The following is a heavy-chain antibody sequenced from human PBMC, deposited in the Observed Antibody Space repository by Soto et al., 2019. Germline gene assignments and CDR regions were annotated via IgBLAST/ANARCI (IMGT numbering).Heavy chain of an antibody. J-gene: IGHJ4*02. CDR3: ARIRLVGATFDY. Sequence: GSGPTLVNPTQTLTLTCTFSGFSLSTSGMCVSWIRQPPGKALEWLARIDWDDDKYYSTSLKTRLTISKDTSKNQVVLTMTNMDPVDTATYYCARIRLVGATFDYWGQGTLVTVSS. CDR1: GFSLSTSGMC. CDR2: IDWDDDK. V-gene: IGHV2-70*11. D-gene: IGHD1-26*01.